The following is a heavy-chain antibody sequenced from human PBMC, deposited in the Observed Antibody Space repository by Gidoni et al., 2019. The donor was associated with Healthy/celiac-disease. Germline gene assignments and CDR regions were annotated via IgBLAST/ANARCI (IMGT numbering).Heavy chain of an antibody. CDR1: GGTFSSYA. CDR3: ARGGNYYDSSGPPGD. CDR2: IIPILGTA. V-gene: IGHV1-69*01. D-gene: IGHD3-22*01. Sequence: QVQLVQSGAEVKKPGSSVKVSCKASGGTFSSYAIRWGRQAPGQGLEWMGGIIPILGTANYAQKFQGRVTITADESTSTAYMELSSLRSEDTAVYDCARGGNYYDSSGPPGDWGQGTLVTVSS. J-gene: IGHJ4*02.